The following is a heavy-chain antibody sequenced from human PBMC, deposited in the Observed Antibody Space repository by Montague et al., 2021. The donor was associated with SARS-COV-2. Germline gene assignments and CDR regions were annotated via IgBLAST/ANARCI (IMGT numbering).Heavy chain of an antibody. CDR2: IHWDDDK. Sequence: PALVKPTQTLTLTCSFSGFSLSSSGVCVSWIRQPPGKALEWLALIHWDDDKYYNTSLKTRLTISKDTSKNQVVLTMTNMDPVDTATYYCARTHYDILTGSLNWFDPWGQGTLVTVSS. D-gene: IGHD3-9*01. CDR3: ARTHYDILTGSLNWFDP. J-gene: IGHJ5*02. V-gene: IGHV2-70*01. CDR1: GFSLSSSGVC.